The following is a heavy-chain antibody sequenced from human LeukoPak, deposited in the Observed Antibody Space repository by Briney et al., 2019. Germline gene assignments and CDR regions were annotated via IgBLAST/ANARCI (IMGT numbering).Heavy chain of an antibody. D-gene: IGHD3-9*01. CDR3: ARAAELRYFDRSRSESPIDY. CDR1: GYTFTGYY. Sequence: ASVKVSCKASGYTFTGYYVHWVRQAPGQGLEWMGWINPNSGGTNYAQKFQGRVTMTRDTSISTAYMELSRLRSDDTAVYYCARAAELRYFDRSRSESPIDYWGQGTLVTVSS. J-gene: IGHJ4*02. CDR2: INPNSGGT. V-gene: IGHV1-2*02.